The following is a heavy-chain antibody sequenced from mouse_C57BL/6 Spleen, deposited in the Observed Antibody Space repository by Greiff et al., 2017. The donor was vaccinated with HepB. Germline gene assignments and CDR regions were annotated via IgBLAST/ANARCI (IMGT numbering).Heavy chain of an antibody. CDR1: GYTFTDYY. Sequence: VQLQQSGAELVRPGASVKLSCKASGYTFTDYYINWVKQRPGQGLEWIARIYPGSGNTYYNEKFKGKATLTAEKSSSTAYMQLSSLTSEDSAVYFCARRGAYDYDGFAYWGQGTLVTVSA. CDR2: IYPGSGNT. CDR3: ARRGAYDYDGFAY. V-gene: IGHV1-76*01. D-gene: IGHD2-4*01. J-gene: IGHJ3*01.